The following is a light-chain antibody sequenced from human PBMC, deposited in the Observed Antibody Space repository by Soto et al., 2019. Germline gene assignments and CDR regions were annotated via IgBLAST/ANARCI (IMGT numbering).Light chain of an antibody. J-gene: IGKJ1*01. CDR3: QQYGSSPRT. CDR2: GAS. CDR1: QSVSSSY. Sequence: EIVLTQSPGILSLSPGERATLSCRASQSVSSSYLAWYQQKPAQAPRLLIYGASSRATGIPDRFSGSGSGTDFTLTISRLEPEDFAVYYCQQYGSSPRTFGQGTKVDIK. V-gene: IGKV3-20*01.